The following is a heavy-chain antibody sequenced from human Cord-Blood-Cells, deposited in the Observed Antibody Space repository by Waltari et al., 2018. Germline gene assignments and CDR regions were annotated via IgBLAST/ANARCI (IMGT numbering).Heavy chain of an antibody. CDR2: ISWNSGSI. Sequence: EVQLVESGGGLVQPGRSLRLSCAASGFTFDDYAMHWVRPAPGKGLGWVSGISWNSGSIGYADSVKGRFTISRDNAKNSLYLQMNSLRAEDTALYYCATSLGDESSSWYFDYWGQGTLVTVSS. V-gene: IGHV3-9*01. D-gene: IGHD6-13*01. CDR3: ATSLGDESSSWYFDY. J-gene: IGHJ4*02. CDR1: GFTFDDYA.